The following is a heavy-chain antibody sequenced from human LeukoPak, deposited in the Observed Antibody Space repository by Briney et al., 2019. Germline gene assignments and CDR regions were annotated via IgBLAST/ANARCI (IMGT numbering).Heavy chain of an antibody. CDR2: IIPLLGIT. J-gene: IGHJ3*02. CDR3: ARARTMITSGGVRHAFDI. D-gene: IGHD3-16*01. CDR1: GGTFSSYA. Sequence: ASVKVSCKASGGTFSSYAFNWVRQAPGQGLEWVGRIIPLLGITNHAQKLQGRVTVTADTATNTAYMELSSLIPDDTAVYYCARARTMITSGGVRHAFDIWGQGTLVTVSS. V-gene: IGHV1-69*04.